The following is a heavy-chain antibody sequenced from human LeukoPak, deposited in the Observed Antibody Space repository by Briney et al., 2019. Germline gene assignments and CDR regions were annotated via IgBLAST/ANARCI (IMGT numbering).Heavy chain of an antibody. CDR3: AREAATVVTLRYAFDI. Sequence: SETLSLTCTVSGGSISSSSYYWGWIRQPPGKGLEWIGSIYYSGSTYYNPSLKSRVTISVDTSKNQFSLKLSSVTAADTAVYYCAREAATVVTLRYAFDIWGQGTMVTVSS. D-gene: IGHD4-23*01. V-gene: IGHV4-39*07. CDR2: IYYSGST. J-gene: IGHJ3*02. CDR1: GGSISSSSYY.